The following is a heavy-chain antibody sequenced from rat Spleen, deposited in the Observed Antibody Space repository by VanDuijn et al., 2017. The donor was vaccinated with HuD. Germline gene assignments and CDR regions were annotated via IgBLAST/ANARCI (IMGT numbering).Heavy chain of an antibody. V-gene: IGHV3-3*01. CDR1: GHSITSSYR. CDR3: ARWDGTGYVMDA. J-gene: IGHJ4*01. CDR2: INSEGST. Sequence: EVQLRESGPGLVKPSHSLSLTCSVTGHSITSSYRWNWIRKFPGSKLEWMGYINSEGSTNYNPSLESRISITRNTSKNQFFLQVNSVTTEDTATYYCARWDGTGYVMDAWGQGASVTVSS. D-gene: IGHD1-11*01.